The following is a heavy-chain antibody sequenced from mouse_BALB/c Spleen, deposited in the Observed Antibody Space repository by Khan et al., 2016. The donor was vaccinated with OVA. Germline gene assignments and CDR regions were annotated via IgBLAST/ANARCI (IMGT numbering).Heavy chain of an antibody. J-gene: IGHJ3*01. V-gene: IGHV5-4*02. CDR1: GFTFSDYY. CDR3: TRGHYVDPCSH. CDR2: IRDGGTYI. Sequence: EVELVESGGDFVKSGGSLKLSCAASGFTFSDYYMYWVRQPPEKRLEWVATIRDGGTYIFYPDNVKGRFTISRDNAKNNLYLQMSSLKSEDTAMYFCTRGHYVDPCSHWGHGTLVTVSA. D-gene: IGHD2-13*01.